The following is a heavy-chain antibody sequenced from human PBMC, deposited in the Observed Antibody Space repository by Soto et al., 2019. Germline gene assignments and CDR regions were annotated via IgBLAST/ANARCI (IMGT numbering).Heavy chain of an antibody. Sequence: ASVMFSCTASGSTFTSYDINWVRQDPGQGLEWMGWMNPNSGNTGYAQKFQGRVTMTRNTSISTAYMELSSLRSEDTAVYYCAQRLYCSSTSCYIYGMDVWGQGTTVTVSS. CDR1: GSTFTSYD. V-gene: IGHV1-8*01. J-gene: IGHJ6*02. CDR2: MNPNSGNT. CDR3: AQRLYCSSTSCYIYGMDV. D-gene: IGHD2-2*02.